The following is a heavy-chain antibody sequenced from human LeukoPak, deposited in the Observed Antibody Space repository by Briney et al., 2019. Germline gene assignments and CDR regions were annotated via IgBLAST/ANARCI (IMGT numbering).Heavy chain of an antibody. D-gene: IGHD6-6*01. CDR2: MRYGGTT. CDR1: GGSISSASYY. J-gene: IGHJ4*02. CDR3: AREGYSSSSSYFDY. Sequence: SETLSLTCTVPGGSISSASYYWGWIRQPPGKGLEWIGSMRYGGTTYYNASLKSRVTISVDTSKNQFSLKLSSVTAADTAVYYCAREGYSSSSSYFDYWGQGTLVTVSS. V-gene: IGHV4-39*07.